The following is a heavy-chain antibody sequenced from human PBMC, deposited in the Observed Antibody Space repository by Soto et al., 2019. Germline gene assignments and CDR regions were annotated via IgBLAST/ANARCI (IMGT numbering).Heavy chain of an antibody. CDR1: GFTFSSYA. CDR3: AKDWDGGWFDP. D-gene: IGHD1-26*01. CDR2: ITGSGSST. Sequence: GSLRLSCAASGFTFSSYAMSWVRQAPGKGLEWVSSITGSGSSTFHADSAKGRFSISRDNSKNTLYLQMNSLRAEDTAVYYCAKDWDGGWFDPWGQGTLVTVSS. V-gene: IGHV3-23*01. J-gene: IGHJ5*02.